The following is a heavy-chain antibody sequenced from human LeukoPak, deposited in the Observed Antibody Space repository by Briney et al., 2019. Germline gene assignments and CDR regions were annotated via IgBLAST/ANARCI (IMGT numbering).Heavy chain of an antibody. V-gene: IGHV4-39*01. Sequence: KLSETLSLTCTVSGGSISSSSYYWGWIRQPPGQGLEGIGRIYYSGSTYYNPSLKSRVTISVDTSKNQFSLKRSSVTAADTAVYYCASLRGDYYDSSGYVDYWGQGTLVTVSS. CDR3: ASLRGDYYDSSGYVDY. D-gene: IGHD3-22*01. CDR1: GGSISSSSYY. CDR2: IYYSGST. J-gene: IGHJ4*02.